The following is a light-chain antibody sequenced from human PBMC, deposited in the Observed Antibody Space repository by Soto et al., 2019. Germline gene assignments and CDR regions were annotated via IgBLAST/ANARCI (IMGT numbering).Light chain of an antibody. Sequence: ESGLTQARGTLSLSPGDRATLSCRASESVGSTYVAWYQQKPGQAPRLLIYAASTRATGISDRFSGSGSGTDFPLVIRRLDPDDFAVYYCQHNGRSFGQGTRLEIK. V-gene: IGKV3-20*01. CDR2: AAS. CDR3: QHNGRS. CDR1: ESVGSTY. J-gene: IGKJ5*01.